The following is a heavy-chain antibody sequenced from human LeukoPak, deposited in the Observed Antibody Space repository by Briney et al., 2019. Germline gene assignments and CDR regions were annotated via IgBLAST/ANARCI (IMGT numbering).Heavy chain of an antibody. CDR1: GFTFSSYG. D-gene: IGHD6-13*01. V-gene: IGHV3-30*03. J-gene: IGHJ5*02. CDR3: ARTSKGMAAAGRNWFDP. CDR2: ISYDGSSK. Sequence: GRSLRLSCAASGFTFSSYGTHWVRQTPRKGLEWVAVISYDGSSKYYADSVKGRFTISRDNSKNTSFLQMNSLRAEDTAVYYCARTSKGMAAAGRNWFDPWGQGTLVTVSS.